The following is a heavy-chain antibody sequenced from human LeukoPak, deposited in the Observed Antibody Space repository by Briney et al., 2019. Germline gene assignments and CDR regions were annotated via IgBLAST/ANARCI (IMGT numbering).Heavy chain of an antibody. D-gene: IGHD6-19*01. CDR2: VYHTGSS. Sequence: PSETLSLTCAVSGGSISGTNWWSWVRPPPGKGLEWIGEVYHTGSSNYNPSLKNRVTISVDKSKSQFSLKLTSVTAADTAVYYCARGGTTVAGIFWFDPWGQGTLVTVSS. J-gene: IGHJ5*02. CDR1: GGSISGTNW. CDR3: ARGGTTVAGIFWFDP. V-gene: IGHV4-4*02.